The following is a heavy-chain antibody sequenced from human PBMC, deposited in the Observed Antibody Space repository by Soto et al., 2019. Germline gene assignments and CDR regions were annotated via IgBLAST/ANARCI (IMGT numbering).Heavy chain of an antibody. J-gene: IGHJ3*02. D-gene: IGHD3-22*01. Sequence: ASVKVSCKASGYTFTSYGISWVRQAPGQGLEWMGWISTYNGNTNYAQKLQGRVTMTTDTSTSTAHMELRSLRSDDTAVYYCARGHTNYYDSSGXFGLRDDHEAFDIWGQGTMVTVSS. CDR3: ARGHTNYYDSSGXFGLRDDHEAFDI. V-gene: IGHV1-18*04. CDR2: ISTYNGNT. CDR1: GYTFTSYG.